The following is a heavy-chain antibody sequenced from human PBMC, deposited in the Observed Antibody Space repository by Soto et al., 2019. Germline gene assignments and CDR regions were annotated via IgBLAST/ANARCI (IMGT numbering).Heavy chain of an antibody. D-gene: IGHD3-10*01. CDR1: GFTFNIYG. CDR2: IWYDGGNK. CDR3: ARASGEQNGGFDY. J-gene: IGHJ4*02. V-gene: IGHV3-33*01. Sequence: GGSLRLSCAASGFTFNIYGMHWVRQAPGKGLEWVAVIWYDGGNKYYADSVKGRFTISRDNSKNTMDLQMNSLRVEDTAVYYCARASGEQNGGFDYWGRGTLVTVSS.